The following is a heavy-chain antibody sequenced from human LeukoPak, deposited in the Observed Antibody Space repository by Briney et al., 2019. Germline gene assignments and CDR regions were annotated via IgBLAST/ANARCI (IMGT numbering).Heavy chain of an antibody. CDR1: GGSISSYY. Sequence: PSETLSLTCTVSGGSISSYYWSWIRQPAGKGLEWIGRIYTSGSTNYNPSLKSRVTMSVDTSKNQFSLKLSSVTAADTAVYYCAREVGVPAAIHYYYYYMDVWGRGTTVNVSS. V-gene: IGHV4-4*07. CDR3: AREVGVPAAIHYYYYYMDV. CDR2: IYTSGST. J-gene: IGHJ6*03. D-gene: IGHD2-2*01.